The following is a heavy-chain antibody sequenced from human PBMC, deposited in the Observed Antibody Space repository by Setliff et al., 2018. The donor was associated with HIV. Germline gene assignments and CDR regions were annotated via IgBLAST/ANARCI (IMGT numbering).Heavy chain of an antibody. J-gene: IGHJ3*02. V-gene: IGHV3-74*01. CDR1: GFTFSSYW. CDR3: ARGGFNHAFDI. Sequence: GGSLRLSCAASGFTFSSYWMHWVRQAPGKGLVWVSRLNNDGTDTIYADSVRGRFTISRDNAKSTVYLQMGSLSADDTAVYYCARGGFNHAFDIWGQGTMVTVSS. D-gene: IGHD2-15*01. CDR2: LNNDGTDT.